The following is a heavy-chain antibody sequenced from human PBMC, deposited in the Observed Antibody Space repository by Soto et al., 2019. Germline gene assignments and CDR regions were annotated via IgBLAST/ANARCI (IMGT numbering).Heavy chain of an antibody. CDR1: GYTFTGYY. Sequence: ASVKVSCKASGYTFTGYYMHWVRQAPGQGLEWMGWINPNSGGTNYAQKFQGWVTMTRDTSISTAYMELSRLRSDDTAVYYCALGFGESYNWFDPWGQGTLVTVSS. V-gene: IGHV1-2*04. J-gene: IGHJ5*02. CDR2: INPNSGGT. D-gene: IGHD3-10*01. CDR3: ALGFGESYNWFDP.